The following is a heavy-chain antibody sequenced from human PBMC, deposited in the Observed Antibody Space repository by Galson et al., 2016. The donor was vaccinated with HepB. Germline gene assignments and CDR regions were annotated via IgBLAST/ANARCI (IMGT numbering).Heavy chain of an antibody. Sequence: SETLSLTCAVSGDSISRDTWWSCIRQPPGKGLEWIGEIYHTGTTNYNPSLKSRVTMSLDKSKNQFSLMVTSVTAADTALYYSAGGKLASGWGYWGQGTLVTVSS. CDR2: IYHTGTT. V-gene: IGHV4-4*02. CDR1: GDSISRDTW. J-gene: IGHJ4*02. D-gene: IGHD4-23*01. CDR3: AGGKLASGWGY.